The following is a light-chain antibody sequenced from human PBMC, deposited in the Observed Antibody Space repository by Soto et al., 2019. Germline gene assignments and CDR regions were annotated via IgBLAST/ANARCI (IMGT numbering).Light chain of an antibody. J-gene: IGLJ2*01. Sequence: YELTQPPSVSLSPGQTASINCSGDKLGDKYACWYQQKPGQSPVLVIYQDSKRPSGIPERFSGSNSGNTATLTISGTQAMDEADYYCQAWDSSTAVFGGGTKLTV. V-gene: IGLV3-1*01. CDR1: KLGDKY. CDR2: QDS. CDR3: QAWDSSTAV.